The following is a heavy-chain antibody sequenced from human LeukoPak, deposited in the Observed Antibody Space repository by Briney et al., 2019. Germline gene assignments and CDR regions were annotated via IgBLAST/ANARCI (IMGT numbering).Heavy chain of an antibody. J-gene: IGHJ6*02. V-gene: IGHV5-51*01. CDR3: ARHDHYYAMDV. CDR1: GYSITNYW. Sequence: GEPLKISSKSSGYSITNYWIGLRRQIPEKRLECRGIIYTGDSDTRYSPSFQGQVTISAAKSIRTAYLQWSSLKASDTAIYYCARHDHYYAMDVWGQGTTVTVSS. CDR2: IYTGDSDT.